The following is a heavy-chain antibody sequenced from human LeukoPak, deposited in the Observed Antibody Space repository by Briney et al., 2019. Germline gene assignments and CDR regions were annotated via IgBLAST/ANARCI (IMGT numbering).Heavy chain of an antibody. CDR1: GYTFTSYG. D-gene: IGHD2-2*01. CDR3: ARGRRTDIAVVPTVRLYYMDV. J-gene: IGHJ6*03. CDR2: ISAYNGNT. Sequence: GASVKVSCKASGYTFTSYGISWVQQAPGQGLEWMGWISAYNGNTNYAQKLQGRVTMTTDTSTSTAYMELRSLRSDDTAVYYCARGRRTDIAVVPTVRLYYMDVWGKGTTVTVSS. V-gene: IGHV1-18*01.